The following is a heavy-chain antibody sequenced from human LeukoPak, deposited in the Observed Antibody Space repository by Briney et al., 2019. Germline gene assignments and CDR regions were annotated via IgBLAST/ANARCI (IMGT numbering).Heavy chain of an antibody. CDR2: IYYSGST. Sequence: SETLSFTCTVSGGSISSSSYYWGWIRQPPGKGLEWIGSIYYSGSTYYNPSLKSRVTISVDTSKNQFSLKLSSVTAADTAVYYCAIYYYGSSGYYYRYWGQGTLVTVSS. D-gene: IGHD3-22*01. J-gene: IGHJ4*02. V-gene: IGHV4-39*01. CDR1: GGSISSSSYY. CDR3: AIYYYGSSGYYYRY.